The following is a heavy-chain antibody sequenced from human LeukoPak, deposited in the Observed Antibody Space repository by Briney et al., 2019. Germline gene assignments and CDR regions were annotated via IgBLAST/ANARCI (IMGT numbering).Heavy chain of an antibody. Sequence: GESLKISCKGSGYSFTNYWIGWVRQMPGKGLEYMGIIYPGDSDTRYSPSFQGQVTISADKSTYTAYLQWSSLKASDTAMYYCARPESGSSYGYYTYWGQGTLVTVSS. CDR3: ARPESGSSYGYYTY. J-gene: IGHJ4*02. V-gene: IGHV5-51*01. D-gene: IGHD5-18*01. CDR1: GYSFTNYW. CDR2: IYPGDSDT.